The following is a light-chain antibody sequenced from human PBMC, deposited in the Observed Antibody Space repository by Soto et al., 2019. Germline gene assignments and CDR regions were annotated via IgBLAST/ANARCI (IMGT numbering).Light chain of an antibody. Sequence: ENVLTQSPGTLSLSPGERATLSCRASQTVTGNYLAWYQQKPGQAPRLLVYGASSRATGIPDRFSGRGSGTDFTLIITRLEPEDSAVYYCQQYNNWTPEFTFGPGTKVDIK. CDR2: GAS. J-gene: IGKJ3*01. V-gene: IGKV3-20*01. CDR1: QTVTGNY. CDR3: QQYNNWTPEFT.